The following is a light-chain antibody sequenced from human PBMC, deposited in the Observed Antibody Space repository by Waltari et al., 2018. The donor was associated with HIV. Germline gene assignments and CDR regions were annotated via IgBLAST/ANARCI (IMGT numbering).Light chain of an antibody. V-gene: IGLV2-8*01. CDR3: SSYANKNGFYVV. J-gene: IGLJ2*01. Sequence: VTISCTGTNSDIGGYNSVSWYQQHPGKAPKLVISEVTKRPSGVPDRFSGSKSGTTASLTVSGLQAEDEADYYCSSYANKNGFYVVFGGGTRLTVL. CDR1: NSDIGGYNS. CDR2: EVT.